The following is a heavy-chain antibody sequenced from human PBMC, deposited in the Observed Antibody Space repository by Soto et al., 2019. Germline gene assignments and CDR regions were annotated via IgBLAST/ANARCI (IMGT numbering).Heavy chain of an antibody. CDR2: INPATGAA. V-gene: IGHV1-2*02. CDR3: ARGGGVGVAGSAAFDM. CDR1: GYPVTAYY. J-gene: IGHJ3*02. Sequence: QLHLVQSGAVVKKPGASVTVSCSASGYPVTAYYMHWVRQAPGRGLEWMGGINPATGAAKYTQTFKGGVTMPRDPSTGKVSRELSGLTSEDTAVFYCARGGGVGVAGSAAFDMWGQGTLVTVSS. D-gene: IGHD3-3*01.